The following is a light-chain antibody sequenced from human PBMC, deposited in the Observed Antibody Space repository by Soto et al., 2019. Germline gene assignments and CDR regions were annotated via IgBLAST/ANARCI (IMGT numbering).Light chain of an antibody. CDR3: QQYGSSLPLT. J-gene: IGKJ4*01. CDR2: GGS. CDR1: QTITNTY. V-gene: IGKV3-20*01. Sequence: DIVLTQSPGTLSLSPGDRATLSCRASQTITNTYLAWYQQKPGQAPRLLVYGGSTRATGIPDRFSGGGSGTDFTLTITRLEPEDFAVYYCQQYGSSLPLTFGGGTKVDIK.